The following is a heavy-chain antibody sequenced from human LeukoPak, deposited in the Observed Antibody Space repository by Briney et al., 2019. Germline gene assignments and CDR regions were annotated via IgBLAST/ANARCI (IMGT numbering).Heavy chain of an antibody. CDR3: ARITVGGDPTIDV. Sequence: PSETLSLTCAVYGGSFSGYYWSWIRQPPGKGLEWIGEINHSGSTNYNPSLKSRVTISVDTSKNQFSLKLSSVTAADTAVYYCARITVGGDPTIDVWGKGTTVTVSS. D-gene: IGHD6-19*01. CDR2: INHSGST. V-gene: IGHV4-34*01. J-gene: IGHJ6*03. CDR1: GGSFSGYY.